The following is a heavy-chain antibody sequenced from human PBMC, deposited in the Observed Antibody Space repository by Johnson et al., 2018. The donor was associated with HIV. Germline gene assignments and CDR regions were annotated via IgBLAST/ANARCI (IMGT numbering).Heavy chain of an antibody. CDR3: ARCRDAYTLLSAFDI. V-gene: IGHV3-30*03. J-gene: IGHJ3*02. Sequence: QVQLVESGGGLVQPGGSLRLSCAASGFTFSSYGMHWVRQAPGKGLEWVAVISYAGSNKYYADSVKGRFTISRDNSKNTLYLQMNSLRAEDTAVYYCARCRDAYTLLSAFDIWGQGTMVTVSS. CDR1: GFTFSSYG. CDR2: ISYAGSNK. D-gene: IGHD5-24*01.